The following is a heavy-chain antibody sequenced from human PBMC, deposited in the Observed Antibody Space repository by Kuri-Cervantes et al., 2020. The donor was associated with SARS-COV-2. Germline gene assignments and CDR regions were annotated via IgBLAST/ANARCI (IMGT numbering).Heavy chain of an antibody. CDR1: GYTFTGYY. Sequence: ASVKVSCKASGYTFTGYYMHWVRQAPGQGLEWMGWINPNSGGTNYAQKFQGWVTMTRDTSISTVYMELGRLRSDDTAVYYCARSTLFRRLVVISQGGAFDIWGQGTMVTVSS. CDR2: INPNSGGT. CDR3: ARSTLFRRLVVISQGGAFDI. D-gene: IGHD3-22*01. J-gene: IGHJ3*02. V-gene: IGHV1-2*04.